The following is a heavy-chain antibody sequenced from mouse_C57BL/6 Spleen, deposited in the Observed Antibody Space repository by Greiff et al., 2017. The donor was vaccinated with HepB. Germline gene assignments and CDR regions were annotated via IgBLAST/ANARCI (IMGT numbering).Heavy chain of an antibody. D-gene: IGHD1-1*01. CDR2: IYPGDGDT. V-gene: IGHV1-82*01. CDR1: GYAFSSSW. Sequence: VQLQQSGPELVKPGASVKISCKASGYAFSSSWMNWVKQRPGKGLEWIGRIYPGDGDTNYNGKFKGKATLTADKSSSTAYMQLSSLTSEDSAVYFCASGYGSSYRYFDYGGQGTTLTVSS. J-gene: IGHJ2*01. CDR3: ASGYGSSYRYFDY.